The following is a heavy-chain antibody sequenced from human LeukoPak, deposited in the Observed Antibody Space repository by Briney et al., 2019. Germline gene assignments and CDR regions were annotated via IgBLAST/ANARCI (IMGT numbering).Heavy chain of an antibody. J-gene: IGHJ3*02. CDR3: ATYYYDSSGYYVAFDI. Sequence: ASVKVSCKASGGTFSSYAISWVRQAPGQGLEWMGGIIPIFGTANYAQKFQGRVTITADKSTSTAYMELSRLRSDDTAVYYCATYYYDSSGYYVAFDIWGQGTMVTVSS. D-gene: IGHD3-22*01. CDR2: IIPIFGTA. CDR1: GGTFSSYA. V-gene: IGHV1-69*06.